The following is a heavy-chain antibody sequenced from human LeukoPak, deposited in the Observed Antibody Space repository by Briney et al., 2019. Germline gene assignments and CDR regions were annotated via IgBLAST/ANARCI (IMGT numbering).Heavy chain of an antibody. CDR2: IFHSGST. J-gene: IGHJ4*02. Sequence: SETLSLTCAVSGASITNNNWWNWVRQPPGKGLEWIGEIFHSGSTHYNPSLKSRVTVSMDKFTNQFSLNLTSVTAADTAVYYCAVLEGYYSGSGSFYWGQGALVTVSS. V-gene: IGHV4-4*02. CDR1: GASITNNNW. CDR3: AVLEGYYSGSGSFY. D-gene: IGHD3-10*01.